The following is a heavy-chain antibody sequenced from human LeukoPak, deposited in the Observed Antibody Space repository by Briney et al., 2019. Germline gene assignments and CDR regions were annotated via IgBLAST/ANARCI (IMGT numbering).Heavy chain of an antibody. V-gene: IGHV3-74*01. CDR1: EFTFSSYW. CDR3: ARGTDYGDYFDY. D-gene: IGHD4-17*01. J-gene: IGHJ4*02. Sequence: GGSLRLSCAASEFTFSSYWMHWIRQAPGKGLVWVSRINSDGSNTFYADSVKGRFTISRDNAKNTLYLQMNSLRAEDTAVYYCARGTDYGDYFDYWGQGTLVTVSS. CDR2: INSDGSNT.